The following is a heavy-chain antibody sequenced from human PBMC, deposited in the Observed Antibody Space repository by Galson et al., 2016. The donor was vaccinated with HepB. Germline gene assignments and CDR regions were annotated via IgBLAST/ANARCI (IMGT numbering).Heavy chain of an antibody. D-gene: IGHD4-23*01. V-gene: IGHV3-66*01. CDR3: ARDPNAVVTGTYA. CDR1: GFTVSNNY. CDR2: IYSGGTT. J-gene: IGHJ6*02. Sequence: SLRLSCAASGFTVSNNYMNWVRQAPGKGLERVSLIYSGGTTYYADSVKGRFTISRDSSKNTLYLQMNSLRVEDTAVYYCARDPNAVVTGTYAWGQGTTVTVSS.